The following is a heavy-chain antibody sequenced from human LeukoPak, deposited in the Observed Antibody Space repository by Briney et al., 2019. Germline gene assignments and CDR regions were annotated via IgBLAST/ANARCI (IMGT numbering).Heavy chain of an antibody. CDR2: VKRKTNGGTT. D-gene: IGHD3-3*01. CDR1: GFPFSNAW. V-gene: IGHV3-15*01. Sequence: PGGSLRLSCAASGFPFSNAWRSWVLQAPPKGREWVGRVKRKTNGGTTDYAPPVKGRFTISRDDSKNTLYLKMSSLKTEDTAVYYCTTQYYDFWSGYCDYWGQGTLVTVSS. CDR3: TTQYYDFWSGYCDY. J-gene: IGHJ4*02.